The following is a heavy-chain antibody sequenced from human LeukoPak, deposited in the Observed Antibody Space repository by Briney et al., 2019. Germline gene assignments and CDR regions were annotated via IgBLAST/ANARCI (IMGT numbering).Heavy chain of an antibody. D-gene: IGHD5-12*01. J-gene: IGHJ4*02. CDR1: GYTFTSYD. V-gene: IGHV1-18*01. CDR2: ISAYNGNT. CDR3: ARGLYSGYDWGGHFDY. Sequence: GASVKVSCKASGYTFTSYDINWVRQAPGQGLEWMGWISAYNGNTNYAQKLQGRVTMTTDTSTSTAYMELRSLRSDDTAVYYCARGLYSGYDWGGHFDYWGQGTLVTVSS.